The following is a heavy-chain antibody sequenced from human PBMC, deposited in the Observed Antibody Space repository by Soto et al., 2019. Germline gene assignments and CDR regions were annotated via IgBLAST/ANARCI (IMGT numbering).Heavy chain of an antibody. J-gene: IGHJ6*02. V-gene: IGHV4-4*07. Sequence: SETLSRTCTVSGGSISSYYWSWIRQPAGKGLEWIGRIYTSGSTNYNPSLKSRVTMSVDTSKNQFSLKLSSVTAADTAVYYCARNGDYYGSGSYLYYYYYGMDVWGQGTKVTVSS. CDR3: ARNGDYYGSGSYLYYYYYGMDV. D-gene: IGHD3-10*01. CDR2: IYTSGST. CDR1: GGSISSYY.